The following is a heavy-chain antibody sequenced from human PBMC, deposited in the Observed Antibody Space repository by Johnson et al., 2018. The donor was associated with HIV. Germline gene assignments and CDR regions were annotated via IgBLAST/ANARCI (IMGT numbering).Heavy chain of an antibody. CDR3: AKDQAVTGRGLYAFDI. D-gene: IGHD2-21*02. J-gene: IGHJ3*02. CDR2: TSGSGGST. CDR1: GFTFSNYA. Sequence: VQLVESGGGFVQPGGSLRLSCAASGFTFSNYAVSWVRQAPGKGLEWVSGTSGSGGSTYYAASVTGPVTLSRDNAKNTLYLQMNSLRAEDTAVNYCAKDQAVTGRGLYAFDIWGQGTMVTVSS. V-gene: IGHV3-23*04.